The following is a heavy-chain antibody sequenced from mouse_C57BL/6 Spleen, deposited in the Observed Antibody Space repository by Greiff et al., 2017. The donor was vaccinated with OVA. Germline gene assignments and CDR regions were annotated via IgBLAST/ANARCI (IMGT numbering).Heavy chain of an antibody. J-gene: IGHJ1*03. CDR2: IDPNSGGT. D-gene: IGHD1-1*01. CDR1: GYTFTSYW. CDR3: ARRYYGSSYDWYFDV. Sequence: QVQLKQSGAELVKPGASVKLSCKASGYTFTSYWMHWVKQRPGRGLEWIGRIDPNSGGTKYNEKFKSKATLTVDTPSSTAYMQLSSLTSEDSAVYYCARRYYGSSYDWYFDVWGTGTTVTVSS. V-gene: IGHV1-72*01.